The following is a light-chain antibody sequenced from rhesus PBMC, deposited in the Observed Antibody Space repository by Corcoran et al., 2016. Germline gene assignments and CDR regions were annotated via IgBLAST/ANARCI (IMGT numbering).Light chain of an antibody. CDR1: QSVSSR. V-gene: IGKV3-17*02. CDR2: DAS. Sequence: EIVMTQSPATLSLSPGERATLSCRASQSVSSRLAWYQQHPGQAPRPLIYDASRRVTGIPARLSGSGSGTDLTLTISSLGPEDVAVDVWQQESNLSYSFGQGTKVEIK. CDR3: QQESNLSYS. J-gene: IGKJ2*01.